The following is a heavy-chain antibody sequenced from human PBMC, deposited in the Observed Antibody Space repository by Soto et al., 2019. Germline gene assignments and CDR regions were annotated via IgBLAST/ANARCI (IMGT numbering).Heavy chain of an antibody. D-gene: IGHD3-10*01. CDR1: EFTFSNYG. Sequence: QVQLVESGGGVVQPGRSLRLSCAASEFTFSNYGMHWVRQAPGKGLEWVAVILNDGSNRYHADSVKDRFTISRDNSKNTLYLQMKSLRAEDTAVYYCARDDEYSGNGMDVWGQGTTVTVS. CDR3: ARDDEYSGNGMDV. V-gene: IGHV3-33*01. CDR2: ILNDGSNR. J-gene: IGHJ6*02.